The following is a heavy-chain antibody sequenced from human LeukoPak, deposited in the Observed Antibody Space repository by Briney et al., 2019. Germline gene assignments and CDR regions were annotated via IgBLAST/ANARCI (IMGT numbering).Heavy chain of an antibody. Sequence: PGGSLRLSCAASGFTFSSYWMSWVRQAPGKGLEWVANIKQDGSEKYYVDSVKGRFTISKDNTKNSLYLQMNSLRAEDTAVYYCARDDASSSFDYWGQGTLVTVSS. D-gene: IGHD6-6*01. CDR1: GFTFSSYW. V-gene: IGHV3-7*01. CDR3: ARDDASSSFDY. J-gene: IGHJ4*02. CDR2: IKQDGSEK.